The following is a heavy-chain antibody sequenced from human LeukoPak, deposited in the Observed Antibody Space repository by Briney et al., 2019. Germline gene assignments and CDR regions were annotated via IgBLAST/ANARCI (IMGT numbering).Heavy chain of an antibody. CDR2: IYYIGST. Sequence: SETLSLTCTVSGVSISSYYWSWIRQPPGKGLDWIGYIYYIGSTNYNTSLKGRVTMSVDTSKNQFSLKLTSVTAADTAVYYCARHASSGWYSLDYWGQGTLVTVPS. CDR3: ARHASSGWYSLDY. V-gene: IGHV4-59*08. J-gene: IGHJ4*02. D-gene: IGHD6-19*01. CDR1: GVSISSYY.